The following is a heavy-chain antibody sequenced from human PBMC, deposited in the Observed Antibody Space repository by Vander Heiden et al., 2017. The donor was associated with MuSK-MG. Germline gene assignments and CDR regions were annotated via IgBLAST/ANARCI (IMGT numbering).Heavy chain of an antibody. J-gene: IGHJ5*02. CDR3: AKGHCSSTSCYPDP. V-gene: IGHV3-9*01. D-gene: IGHD2-2*01. CDR2: ISWNSGSI. Sequence: EVQLVESGGGLVQPGRSLRLSCAASGFTFDDYAMHWVRQAPGKGLEWVSGISWNSGSIGYADSVKGRFTISRDNAKNSLYLQMNSMRAEDTALYYCAKGHCSSTSCYPDPWGQGTLVTVYS. CDR1: GFTFDDYA.